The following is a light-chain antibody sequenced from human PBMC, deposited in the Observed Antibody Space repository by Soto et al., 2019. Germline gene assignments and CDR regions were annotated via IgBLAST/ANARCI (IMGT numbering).Light chain of an antibody. CDR2: DVD. J-gene: IGLJ2*01. V-gene: IGLV2-14*03. Sequence: QSALTQPASVSGSPGQSITISCTGTSSDVGHYHYVSWYQHHPGKAPKLMIYDVDNRPSGVSNRFSDSKSGNTASLTISGLQAEDEAVYYCNSYTSSGTYVVFGGGTKLTVL. CDR3: NSYTSSGTYVV. CDR1: SSDVGHYHY.